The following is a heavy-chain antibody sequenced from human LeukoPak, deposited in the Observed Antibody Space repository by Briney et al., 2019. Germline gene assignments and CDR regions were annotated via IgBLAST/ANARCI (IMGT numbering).Heavy chain of an antibody. Sequence: PGGSLRLSCAASGFTFSSYSMNWVRQAPGKGLEWVSYISSTGSTIYYADSVKGRFTISRDNAKNSLYLQMNSLRAEDTAVYYCARDEKDYYGSGSYNYWGQGILVTVSS. CDR2: ISSTGSTI. CDR1: GFTFSSYS. D-gene: IGHD3-10*01. V-gene: IGHV3-48*04. J-gene: IGHJ4*02. CDR3: ARDEKDYYGSGSYNY.